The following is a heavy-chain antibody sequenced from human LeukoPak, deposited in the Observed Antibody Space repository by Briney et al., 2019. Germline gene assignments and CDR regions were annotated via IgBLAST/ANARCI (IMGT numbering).Heavy chain of an antibody. V-gene: IGHV1-69*04. D-gene: IGHD4-17*01. CDR3: ARAPDYGDYSEYFQH. CDR2: IIPILGIA. Sequence: ASVKVSCKASGGTFSSYAISWVRQAPGQGLEWMGRIIPILGIANYAQKFQGRVTITADTSTSTAYMELRSLRSDDTAVYYCARAPDYGDYSEYFQHWGQGTLVTVSS. J-gene: IGHJ1*01. CDR1: GGTFSSYA.